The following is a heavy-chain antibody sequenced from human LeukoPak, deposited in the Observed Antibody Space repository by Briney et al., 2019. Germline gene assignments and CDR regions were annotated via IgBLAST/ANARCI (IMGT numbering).Heavy chain of an antibody. J-gene: IGHJ1*01. V-gene: IGHV4-38-2*01. CDR2: IYHSGST. Sequence: SETLSLTCAVSGYSISSGYYWGWIRQPPGKGLEWIGSIYHSGSTYYNPSLKSRVTISVDTSKNQFSLKLSSVTAADTAVYYCARGGLQLRYFQHWGQGTLVTVSS. D-gene: IGHD5-18*01. CDR3: ARGGLQLRYFQH. CDR1: GYSISSGYY.